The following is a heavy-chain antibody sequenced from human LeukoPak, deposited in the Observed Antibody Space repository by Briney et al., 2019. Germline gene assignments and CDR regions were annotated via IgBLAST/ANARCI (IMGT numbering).Heavy chain of an antibody. J-gene: IGHJ6*03. CDR3: ARGHDYGDYYYYYYMDV. D-gene: IGHD4-17*01. V-gene: IGHV3-11*01. Sequence: PGGSLRLSCAAPGFTFSDYYTSWIRQAPGKGLEWVSYISSSGSTIYYADSVKGRFTISRDNAKNSLYLQMNSLRAEDTAVYYCARGHDYGDYYYYYYMDVWGKGTTVTVSS. CDR1: GFTFSDYY. CDR2: ISSSGSTI.